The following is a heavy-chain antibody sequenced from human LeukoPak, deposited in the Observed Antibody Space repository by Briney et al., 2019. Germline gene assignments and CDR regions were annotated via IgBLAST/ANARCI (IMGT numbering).Heavy chain of an antibody. CDR3: ARVFKYDFWSGYPSAGNWFDP. J-gene: IGHJ5*02. Sequence: PSXTLXLTCAXXGGSFSGYYXSWIRQPPGKGLGWIGEINHSGSTNYNPSLKSRVTISVDTSKNQFSLKLSSVTAADTAVYYCARVFKYDFWSGYPSAGNWFDPWGQGTLVTVSS. D-gene: IGHD3-3*01. V-gene: IGHV4-34*01. CDR1: GGSFSGYY. CDR2: INHSGST.